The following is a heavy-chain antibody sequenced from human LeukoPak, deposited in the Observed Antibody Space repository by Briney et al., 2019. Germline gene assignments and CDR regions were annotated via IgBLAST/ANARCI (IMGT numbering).Heavy chain of an antibody. D-gene: IGHD5-12*01. V-gene: IGHV3-30*18. Sequence: GGSLRLSCAASGFTFSSYGMHWVRQAPGKGLEWVAVISYDGSNTNYADSVKGRFTISRDNSKNTPYLQMNSLRAEDTAVYYCAKDLGATGYYYYYYMDVWGKGTTVTVSS. CDR1: GFTFSSYG. CDR2: ISYDGSNT. CDR3: AKDLGATGYYYYYYMDV. J-gene: IGHJ6*03.